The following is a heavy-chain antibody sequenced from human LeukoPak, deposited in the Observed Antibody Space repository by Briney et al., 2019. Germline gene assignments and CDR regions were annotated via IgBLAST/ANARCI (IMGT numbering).Heavy chain of an antibody. D-gene: IGHD2-2*01. CDR1: GYTFTTYY. J-gene: IGHJ4*02. CDR2: INPNSGGT. CDR3: ARGGTRPTSCYDY. V-gene: IGHV1-2*02. Sequence: GASVKVSCKASGYTFTTYYMHWARQAPGQGLEWMGWINPNSGGTNYAQKFQGRVTMTRGTSVSTGYMVLSGLRYDDTAVYYCARGGTRPTSCYDYWGQGTQVTVSS.